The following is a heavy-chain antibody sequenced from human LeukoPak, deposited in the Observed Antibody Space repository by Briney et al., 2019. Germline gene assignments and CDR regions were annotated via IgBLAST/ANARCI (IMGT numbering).Heavy chain of an antibody. D-gene: IGHD2-15*01. CDR1: GGSVSSGTYY. V-gene: IGHV4-61*01. Sequence: SETLSLTCTVSGGSVSSGTYYWSWIRQPPGKGLEWIGYIYYSEGTNYNPSLKSRVTISVDTSKNQFSLNLSSVTAADTAVYYCATIRGYCSGGRCYYDWYFDLWGRGTLVTVSS. CDR3: ATIRGYCSGGRCYYDWYFDL. CDR2: IYYSEGT. J-gene: IGHJ2*01.